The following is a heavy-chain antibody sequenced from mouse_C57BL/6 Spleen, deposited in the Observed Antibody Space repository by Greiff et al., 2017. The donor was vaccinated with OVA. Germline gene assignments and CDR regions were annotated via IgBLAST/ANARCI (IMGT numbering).Heavy chain of an antibody. CDR1: GYTFTDYY. D-gene: IGHD4-1*01. CDR2: IYPGSGNT. J-gene: IGHJ4*01. Sequence: VQLQQSGAELVRPGASVKLSCKASGYTFTDYYINWVKQRPGQGLEWIARIYPGSGNTYYNEKFKGKAPLTADKSSSTAYMQLSSLTSEDSAVYFWARERGKGYAMDYWGQGTSVTVSS. V-gene: IGHV1-76*01. CDR3: ARERGKGYAMDY.